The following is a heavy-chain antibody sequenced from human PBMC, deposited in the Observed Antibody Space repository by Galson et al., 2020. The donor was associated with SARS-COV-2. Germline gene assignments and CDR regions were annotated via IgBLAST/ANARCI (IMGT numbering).Heavy chain of an antibody. Sequence: GGSLRLSCAASGFTFSSYEMNWVRQAPGKGLEWVSYISSSGSTIYYADSVKGRFTISRDNAKNSLYLQMNSLRAEDTAVYYCARDFREDIVVVPAGFDPWGQGTLVTVSS. CDR2: ISSSGSTI. CDR1: GFTFSSYE. CDR3: ARDFREDIVVVPAGFDP. J-gene: IGHJ5*02. V-gene: IGHV3-48*03. D-gene: IGHD2-2*01.